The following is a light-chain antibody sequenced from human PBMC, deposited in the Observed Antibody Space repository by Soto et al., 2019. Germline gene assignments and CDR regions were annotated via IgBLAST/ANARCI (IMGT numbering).Light chain of an antibody. CDR3: QQRYMLPPVT. Sequence: EIVLKQSPVTLYLSQGERAPLSCLASQSVSSDLAWYQQKPGQAPRLLIYDASNRATGIPARFSGSGSGTDFTLTISSLEPEDFAVYYCQQRYMLPPVTFGGGTKVDI. CDR2: DAS. CDR1: QSVSSD. V-gene: IGKV3-11*01. J-gene: IGKJ4*01.